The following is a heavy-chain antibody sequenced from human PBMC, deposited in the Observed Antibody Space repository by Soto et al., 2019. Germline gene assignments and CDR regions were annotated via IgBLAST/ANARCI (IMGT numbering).Heavy chain of an antibody. J-gene: IGHJ3*02. CDR3: ARGVKRPAVAGTGNAFEI. CDR2: INHSGST. CDR1: GGSFSGYY. V-gene: IGHV4-34*01. D-gene: IGHD6-19*01. Sequence: SETLSLTCAVYGGSFSGYYWSWIRQPPGKGLEWIGEINHSGSTNYNPSLKSRVTISVDTSKNQFSLKLSSVTAADTAVYYCARGVKRPAVAGTGNAFEIWGQGKLVTVSS.